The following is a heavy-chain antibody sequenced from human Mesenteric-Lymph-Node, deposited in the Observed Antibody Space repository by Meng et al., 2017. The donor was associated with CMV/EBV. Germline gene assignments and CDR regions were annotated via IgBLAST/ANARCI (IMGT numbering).Heavy chain of an antibody. Sequence: GGSLRLSCAVSGFTFSGYAMSWVRQAPGKGLEWVSAISGSGGSTYYTDSVKGRFTISRDDSKNTQYLQMNSLSTEDTAVYYYAKDLILVGAGPNYGMDVWGQGTTVTVSS. V-gene: IGHV3-23*01. J-gene: IGHJ6*02. D-gene: IGHD3-3*01. CDR3: AKDLILVGAGPNYGMDV. CDR2: ISGSGGST. CDR1: GFTFSGYA.